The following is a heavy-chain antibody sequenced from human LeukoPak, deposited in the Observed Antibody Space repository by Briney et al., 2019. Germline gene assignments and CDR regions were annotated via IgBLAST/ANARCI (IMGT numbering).Heavy chain of an antibody. Sequence: GESLKISCRGSGYSFTTYWIGWVRQMPGKGLEWMGIIYPGDSDTRYSPSFQGQVTISADKSISTAYLQWSSLKASDTAMYYCARRIAAAGTSLGMDVWGQGTTVTVSS. CDR1: GYSFTTYW. D-gene: IGHD6-13*01. J-gene: IGHJ6*02. CDR2: IYPGDSDT. CDR3: ARRIAAAGTSLGMDV. V-gene: IGHV5-51*01.